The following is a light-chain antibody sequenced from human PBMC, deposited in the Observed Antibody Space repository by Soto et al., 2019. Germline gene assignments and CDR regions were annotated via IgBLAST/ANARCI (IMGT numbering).Light chain of an antibody. J-gene: IGKJ5*01. Sequence: TQAPCPLSLSPGEKATLCWSSRRSFSSNLAWHQQRPGQAPRLLIYGASTRATGVPARFSGGGSGTEFTLTITSLQSEDFAVYWCQQYNNWPLTFGPGTRLEIK. CDR2: GAS. CDR3: QQYNNWPLT. CDR1: RSFSSN. V-gene: IGKV3D-15*01.